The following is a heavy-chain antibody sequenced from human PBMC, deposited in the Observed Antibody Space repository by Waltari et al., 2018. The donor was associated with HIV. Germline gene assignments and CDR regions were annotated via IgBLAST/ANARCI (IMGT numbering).Heavy chain of an antibody. CDR2: VYSNGVT. CDR3: VALKTVTGTIDN. V-gene: IGHV4-39*01. J-gene: IGHJ4*02. Sequence: QLQLQESGPALVKPSDTLSLTCTVSTGYISPPFYWGLVRQFPGTGLEWRGAVYSNGVTHYAPSLKSRIGLYVDRSKNQFSLTLTTVTAADTSQYFCVALKTVTGTIDNWGQGTLVTVAS. CDR1: TGYISPPFY. D-gene: IGHD1-1*01.